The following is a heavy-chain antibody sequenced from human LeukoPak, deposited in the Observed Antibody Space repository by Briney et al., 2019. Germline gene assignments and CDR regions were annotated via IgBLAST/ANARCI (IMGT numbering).Heavy chain of an antibody. CDR3: AKDLGRRGADPGVAFDI. CDR1: GFTFSSYA. D-gene: IGHD1-26*01. CDR2: ISYDGSNK. V-gene: IGHV3-30*04. J-gene: IGHJ3*02. Sequence: GGSLRLSCAASGFTFSSYAMHWVRQAPGKGLEWVAVISYDGSNKYYADSVKGRFTISRDNSKNTLYLQMNSLRAEDTAVYYCAKDLGRRGADPGVAFDIWGQGTMVTVSS.